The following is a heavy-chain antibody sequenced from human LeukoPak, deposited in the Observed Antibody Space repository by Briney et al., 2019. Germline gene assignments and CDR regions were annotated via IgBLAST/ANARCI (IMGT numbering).Heavy chain of an antibody. D-gene: IGHD4-17*01. J-gene: IGHJ4*02. CDR1: GGSIGSYY. V-gene: IGHV4-39*07. CDR3: ARINNGDYPDY. Sequence: SETLSLTCTVSGGSIGSYYWGWIRQPPGKGLEWIGSIYYSGSTYYNPSLKSRVTISVDTSKNQFSLKLSSVTAADTAVYYCARINNGDYPDYWGQGTLVTVSS. CDR2: IYYSGST.